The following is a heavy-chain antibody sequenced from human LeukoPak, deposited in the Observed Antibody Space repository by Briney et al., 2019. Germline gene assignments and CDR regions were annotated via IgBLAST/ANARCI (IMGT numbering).Heavy chain of an antibody. Sequence: PSETLSLTCIVSGGSISNSNYHWGWIRQPPGKGLEWIGNIYYSGSIYYNPSLKSRVTISVDTSKNQFSLKLSSVTASDTAVYYCARRRYTLAGNFDYWGQGTLVTVSS. V-gene: IGHV4-39*01. J-gene: IGHJ4*02. D-gene: IGHD6-19*01. CDR3: ARRRYTLAGNFDY. CDR2: IYYSGSI. CDR1: GGSISNSNYH.